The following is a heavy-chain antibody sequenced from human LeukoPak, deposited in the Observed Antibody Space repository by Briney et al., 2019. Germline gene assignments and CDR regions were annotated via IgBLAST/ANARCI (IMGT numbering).Heavy chain of an antibody. CDR3: TRVLGYCSSTSCSYCFDY. D-gene: IGHD2-2*01. V-gene: IGHV3-49*03. J-gene: IGHJ4*02. CDR2: IRSKAYGGTT. Sequence: GRSLRLSCTASGFTFGDYAMSWFRQAPGKGLEWVGFIRSKAYGGTTEYAASVKGRFTISRDDSKSIAYLQMNSMKTEDTAVYYCTRVLGYCSSTSCSYCFDYWGQGTLVTVSS. CDR1: GFTFGDYA.